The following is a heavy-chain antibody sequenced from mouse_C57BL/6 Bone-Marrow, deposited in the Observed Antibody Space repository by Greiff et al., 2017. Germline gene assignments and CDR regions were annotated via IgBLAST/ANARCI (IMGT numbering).Heavy chain of an antibody. V-gene: IGHV5-17*01. D-gene: IGHD2-5*01. CDR3: ARYSNSYYAMDY. CDR1: GFTFSDYG. CDR2: ISSGSSTI. Sequence: EVMLVESGGGLVKPGGSLKLSCAASGFTFSDYGMHWVRQAPEKGLEWVAYISSGSSTIYYADTVKGRFTISRDNAKNTLFLQMTSLRSEDTAMYYCARYSNSYYAMDYWGQGTSVTVSS. J-gene: IGHJ4*01.